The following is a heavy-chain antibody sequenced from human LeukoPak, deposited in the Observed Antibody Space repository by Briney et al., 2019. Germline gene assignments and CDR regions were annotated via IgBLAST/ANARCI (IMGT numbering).Heavy chain of an antibody. CDR2: ISYDGSNK. D-gene: IGHD5-18*01. V-gene: IGHV3-30*18. Sequence: GTSLRLSCTASGFTFRSHGMHWVRQAPGKGLEWVAVISYDGSNKYYADSVKGRFTISRDNSKNTLYLQMNSLRAEDTAVYYCAKDSGGYTYVFDYWGQGTLVTVSS. J-gene: IGHJ4*02. CDR1: GFTFRSHG. CDR3: AKDSGGYTYVFDY.